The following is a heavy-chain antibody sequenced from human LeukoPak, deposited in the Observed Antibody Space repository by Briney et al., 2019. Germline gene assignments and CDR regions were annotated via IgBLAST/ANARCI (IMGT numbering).Heavy chain of an antibody. CDR3: ARGVAVSSSGWYNY. D-gene: IGHD6-19*01. CDR1: GGSFSGYY. CDR2: INHSGST. V-gene: IGHV4-34*01. Sequence: SETLSLTCAVYGGSFSGYYRSWIRQPPGKGLEWIGEINHSGSTNYNPSLKSRVTISVDTSKNQFSLKLSSVTAADTAVYYCARGVAVSSSGWYNYWGQGTLVTVSS. J-gene: IGHJ4*02.